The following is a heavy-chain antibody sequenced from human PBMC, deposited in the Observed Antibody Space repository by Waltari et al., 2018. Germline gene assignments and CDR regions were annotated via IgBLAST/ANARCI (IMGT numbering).Heavy chain of an antibody. Sequence: EVQLVESGGGLVQPGGSLRLSCAASGFTFSTHWMHWVRQAPGKGLVSVSPVTTYGSITSYADSVRGRFTISRDNAKNTLFLQMNSLRAEDTAVYYCVLFSSSFLGDCWGQGTLVTVSS. J-gene: IGHJ4*02. D-gene: IGHD6-13*01. CDR2: VTTYGSIT. CDR3: VLFSSSFLGDC. CDR1: GFTFSTHW. V-gene: IGHV3-74*01.